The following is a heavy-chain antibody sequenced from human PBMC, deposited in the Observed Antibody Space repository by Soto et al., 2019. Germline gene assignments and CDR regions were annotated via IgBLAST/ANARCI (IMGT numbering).Heavy chain of an antibody. D-gene: IGHD3-10*02. J-gene: IGHJ4*02. CDR3: TIVRVADSALDH. CDR1: AFIFSNNG. V-gene: IGHV3-30*02. CDR2: MSYDGSDT. Sequence: TGGSLRLSCVGSAFIFSNNGMHWVRQTPGKGLEWVAFMSYDGSDTFYADSVKGRFTISRDNSKNTLFLHMSNLRAEDTAMYYCTIVRVADSALDHWGQGTLVTVSS.